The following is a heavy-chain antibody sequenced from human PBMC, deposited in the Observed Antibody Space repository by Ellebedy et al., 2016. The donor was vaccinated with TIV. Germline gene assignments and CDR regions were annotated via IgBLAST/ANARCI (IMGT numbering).Heavy chain of an antibody. J-gene: IGHJ4*02. CDR3: AGHGDRAMTH. D-gene: IGHD5-18*01. Sequence: PGGSLRLSCAASGFPFDEYAMHWVRQVPGKGLEWVSGISWNSGGLLYADSVKGRFTISRDKSKNTMYLQMNSLRAEDTAVYYCAGHGDRAMTHWGQGTLVTVSS. V-gene: IGHV3-9*01. CDR1: GFPFDEYA. CDR2: ISWNSGGL.